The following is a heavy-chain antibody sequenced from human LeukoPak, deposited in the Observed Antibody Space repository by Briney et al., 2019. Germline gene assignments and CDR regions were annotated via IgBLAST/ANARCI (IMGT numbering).Heavy chain of an antibody. J-gene: IGHJ3*02. D-gene: IGHD3-22*01. CDR3: AKDVRYYYDSSGYHPDAFDI. Sequence: PGGSLRLSCAASGFTFSSYAMSWVRQAPAKGLEWVSAISGSGGSTYYADSVKGRFTISRDNSKNTLYLQMHSLRAEDTAVYYCAKDVRYYYDSSGYHPDAFDIWGQGTMVTVSS. V-gene: IGHV3-23*01. CDR1: GFTFSSYA. CDR2: ISGSGGST.